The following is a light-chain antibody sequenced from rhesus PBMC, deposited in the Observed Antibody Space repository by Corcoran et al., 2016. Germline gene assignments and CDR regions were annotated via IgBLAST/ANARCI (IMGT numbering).Light chain of an antibody. CDR3: QQYDDRPYS. Sequence: DIQMTQSPSSLSASVGDRVTITRRASQGISNWLAWYQQKQGKAPKLLIYAASSLQSGGPLRFSGGGSGTNYTLTISSLQPEDFATYYCQQYDDRPYSFGQGTKVEIK. J-gene: IGKJ2*01. CDR1: QGISNW. CDR2: AAS. V-gene: IGKV1-19*01.